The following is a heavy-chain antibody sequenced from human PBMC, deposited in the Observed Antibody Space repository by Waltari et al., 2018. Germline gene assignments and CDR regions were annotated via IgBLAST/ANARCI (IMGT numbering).Heavy chain of an antibody. CDR2: INHSGST. Sequence: QVQLQQWGAGLLKPSETLSLTCAVYGGSFSGYYWSWIRKPPGKGLAWIGEINHSGSTNYNPSLKSRVTISVDTSKNQFSLKLSSVTAADTAVYYCARGYCSGGSCYPRVYYYYYYMDVWGKGTTVTVSS. D-gene: IGHD2-15*01. CDR3: ARGYCSGGSCYPRVYYYYYYMDV. J-gene: IGHJ6*03. CDR1: GGSFSGYY. V-gene: IGHV4-34*01.